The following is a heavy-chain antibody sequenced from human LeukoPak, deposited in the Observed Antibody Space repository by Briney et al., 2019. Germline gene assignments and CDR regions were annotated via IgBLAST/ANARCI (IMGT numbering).Heavy chain of an antibody. Sequence: ASVKVSCKASGYTFTSYYMHWVRQAPGQGLEWMGLINPTGGSTGYAQKFQGRVTMTRDTSTSTVYMELSSLRSEDTAVYYCARSARPNWNDGLLDYWGQGTLVTVSS. CDR2: INPTGGST. CDR1: GYTFTSYY. CDR3: ARSARPNWNDGLLDY. J-gene: IGHJ4*02. V-gene: IGHV1-46*01. D-gene: IGHD1-1*01.